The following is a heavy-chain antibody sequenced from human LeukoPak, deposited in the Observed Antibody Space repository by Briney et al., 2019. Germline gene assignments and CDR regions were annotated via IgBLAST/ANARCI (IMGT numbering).Heavy chain of an antibody. CDR2: IDTSSTYI. CDR3: ARKANCGGDCYSFDS. Sequence: GGSLRLSCATSGFIFSAYNMYWVRQAPGKGLEWVSSIDTSSTYIYYADSVKGRLTISRDNAKNSLYLQMNSLRVEDTAVYYCARKANCGGDCYSFDSWGQGTLVTVSP. V-gene: IGHV3-21*01. J-gene: IGHJ4*02. CDR1: GFIFSAYN. D-gene: IGHD2-21*02.